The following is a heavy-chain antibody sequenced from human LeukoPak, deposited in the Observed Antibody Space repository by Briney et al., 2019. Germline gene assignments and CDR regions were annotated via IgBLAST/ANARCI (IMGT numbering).Heavy chain of an antibody. CDR2: ISSSGSTI. D-gene: IGHD5-12*01. Sequence: GGSLRLSCAASGFTFSSYEMNWVRQAPGKGLEWVSYISSSGSTIYYADSVKGRFTISRDNAKNSLYLQMNSLRAEDTAVYYCARDEGVSGYDPRGQGTLVTVSS. CDR3: ARDEGVSGYDP. CDR1: GFTFSSYE. J-gene: IGHJ5*02. V-gene: IGHV3-48*03.